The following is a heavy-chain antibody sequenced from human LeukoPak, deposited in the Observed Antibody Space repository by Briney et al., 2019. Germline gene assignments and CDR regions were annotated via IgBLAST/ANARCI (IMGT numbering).Heavy chain of an antibody. Sequence: GGSLRLSCAASGFMFRNYAMDWVRRAPGKGLEWVSAIIASGGTTFYADSVKGRFTISRDNSKNTLFLQMNSLRAEDTAVYYCAKDFGDRFYYFDSWGQGTLVTVSS. V-gene: IGHV3-23*01. D-gene: IGHD4-17*01. J-gene: IGHJ4*02. CDR2: IIASGGTT. CDR3: AKDFGDRFYYFDS. CDR1: GFMFRNYA.